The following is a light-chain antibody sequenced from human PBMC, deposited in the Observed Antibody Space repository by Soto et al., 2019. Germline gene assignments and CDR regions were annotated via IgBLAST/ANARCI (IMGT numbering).Light chain of an antibody. CDR3: CSYAGTYTPDV. CDR1: SSDVGGYNY. Sequence: QSALTQPRSVSGSPGQSVTISCTGTSSDVGGYNYVSWYQQHPGKAPKLMIYDVTERPSGVPDRFSGSKSGNTASLTISGLQAEDEADYYCCSYAGTYTPDVFGTGTKLTVL. J-gene: IGLJ1*01. V-gene: IGLV2-11*01. CDR2: DVT.